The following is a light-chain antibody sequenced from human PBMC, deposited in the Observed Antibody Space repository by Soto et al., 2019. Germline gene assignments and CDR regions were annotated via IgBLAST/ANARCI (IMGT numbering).Light chain of an antibody. J-gene: IGKJ1*01. CDR1: QSISNY. CDR2: VAS. V-gene: IGKV1-39*01. Sequence: DIQMTQSPSSLSASVGDRVTITCRASQSISNYLNWYQQTPGKAPKLLIYVASSLPSGVPSRFSGSGSGTDFTLTVSSLQPDDFATYFCQQSYSTPWTFGHWNKGEIK. CDR3: QQSYSTPWT.